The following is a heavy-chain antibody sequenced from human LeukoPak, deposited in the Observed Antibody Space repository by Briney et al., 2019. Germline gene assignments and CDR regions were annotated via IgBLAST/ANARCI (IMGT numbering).Heavy chain of an antibody. CDR2: ISGSGGST. CDR1: GFTFSSYA. V-gene: IGHV3-23*01. CDR3: ASRDPCSGGSCYGLGY. D-gene: IGHD2-15*01. Sequence: GGSLRLSCAASGFTFSSYAMSWVRQAPGKGLEWVSAISGSGGSTYYADSVKGRFTISRDNSKNTLYLQMNSLRAEDTAVYYCASRDPCSGGSCYGLGYWGQGTLVTVSS. J-gene: IGHJ4*02.